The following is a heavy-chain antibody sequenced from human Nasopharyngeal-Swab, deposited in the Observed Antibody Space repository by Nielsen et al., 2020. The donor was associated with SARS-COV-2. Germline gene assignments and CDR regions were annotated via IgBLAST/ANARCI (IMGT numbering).Heavy chain of an antibody. CDR3: ITDDTGHDWGY. D-gene: IGHD5-12*01. CDR1: GFRFSDAW. CDR2: IKSRRDGTVT. J-gene: IGHJ4*02. Sequence: ESLMISCAASGFRFSDAWLNWVRQTPGKGLEWVGRIKSRRDGTVTDYAAPVRGRFTISRDDSKQMLYLQMNGLKTEDTALYYCITDDTGHDWGYWGQGALVTVSS. V-gene: IGHV3-15*07.